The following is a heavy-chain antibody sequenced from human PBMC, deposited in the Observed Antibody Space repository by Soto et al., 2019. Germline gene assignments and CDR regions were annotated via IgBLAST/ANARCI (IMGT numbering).Heavy chain of an antibody. J-gene: IGHJ6*02. D-gene: IGHD3-9*01. V-gene: IGHV4-59*01. CDR2: IYYSGST. CDR1: GGSISSYY. Sequence: PSETLSLTCTVSGGSISSYYWSWIRQPPGKGLEWIGYIYYSGSTNYNPSLKSRVTISVDTSKNHFSLKLSSVTAADTAVYYCARHTYYDILTGYSSYYYYGMDVWGQGTTVTVSS. CDR3: ARHTYYDILTGYSSYYYYGMDV.